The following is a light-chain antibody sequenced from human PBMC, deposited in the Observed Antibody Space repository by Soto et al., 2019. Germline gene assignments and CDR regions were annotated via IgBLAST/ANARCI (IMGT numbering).Light chain of an antibody. J-gene: IGKJ1*01. Sequence: IVMKGSPCALALFPGESVTLSCRASHSVNGFLDWFQHKPGQAPRLVLKRIFIRAIGVPARFSGSGSETEFTLTINVLQSEDSVVYCCLLPYAWPCTFGEGTKVDIK. CDR3: LLPYAWPCT. CDR1: HSVNGF. V-gene: IGKV3D-15*03. CDR2: RIF.